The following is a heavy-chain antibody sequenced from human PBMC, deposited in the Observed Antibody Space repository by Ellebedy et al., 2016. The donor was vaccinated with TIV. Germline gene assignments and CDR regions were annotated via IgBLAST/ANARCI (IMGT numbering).Heavy chain of an antibody. D-gene: IGHD2-21*02. J-gene: IGHJ5*02. CDR2: FYYSVST. CDR1: GGSISRSIYY. Sequence: MPSETLSLTCTVSGGSISRSIYYWGWIRQPPGRGLVWIGSFYYSVSTYYNPSLKSRVTISVDTSKNQFSLEVRSVTAADTAVYYCTRHRDILMVTPFDPWGQGTLVTVSS. V-gene: IGHV4-39*01. CDR3: TRHRDILMVTPFDP.